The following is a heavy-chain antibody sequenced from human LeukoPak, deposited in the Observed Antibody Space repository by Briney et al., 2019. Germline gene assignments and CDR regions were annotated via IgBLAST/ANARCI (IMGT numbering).Heavy chain of an antibody. CDR3: GRSSRSYSGDYFDY. D-gene: IGHD1-26*01. Sequence: PSETLSLTCTVSGDSISSYYWSWIRQPPGKGLEWIGYIHYSGSTNYNPSLKSRATISVDRSKNQFSLKLSSVTAADTAVYYCGRSSRSYSGDYFDYWGQGSLVTVSS. CDR2: IHYSGST. J-gene: IGHJ4*02. CDR1: GDSISSYY. V-gene: IGHV4-59*01.